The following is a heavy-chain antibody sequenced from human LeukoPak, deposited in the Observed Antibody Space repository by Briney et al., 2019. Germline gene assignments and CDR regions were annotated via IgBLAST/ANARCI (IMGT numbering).Heavy chain of an antibody. V-gene: IGHV3-15*01. Sequence: GGSLRLSCAASGFIFSNAWMNWVRQAPGKGLEWIGRIKSKTDGGTTDYAAPVKGRFTISRDDSKNTLSLQMNSLKSEDTAVYYCTTFTYYYDTSGDDYWGQGTLVTVSS. CDR1: GFIFSNAW. CDR3: TTFTYYYDTSGDDY. D-gene: IGHD3-22*01. J-gene: IGHJ4*02. CDR2: IKSKTDGGTT.